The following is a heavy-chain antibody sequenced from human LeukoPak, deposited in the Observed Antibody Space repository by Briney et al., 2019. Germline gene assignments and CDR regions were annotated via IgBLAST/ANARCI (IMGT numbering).Heavy chain of an antibody. D-gene: IGHD1-7*01. J-gene: IGHJ6*03. CDR1: GGSISSHY. CDR2: IYYSGST. CDR3: ARRVGWNYRSNYMDV. Sequence: SETLSLTRTVSGGSISSHYWSWIRQPAGRGLEWMGYIYYSGSTNYNPSLKSRVTISVDTSKNQFSLKLSSVTAADTAVYYCARRVGWNYRSNYMDVWGKGTTVTVSS. V-gene: IGHV4-59*11.